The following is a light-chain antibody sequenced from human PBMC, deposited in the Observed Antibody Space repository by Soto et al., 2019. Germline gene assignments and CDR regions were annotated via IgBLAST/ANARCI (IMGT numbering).Light chain of an antibody. Sequence: LTQPPAASGSPGQSFTVSCTRTSSHVGGYNYVAWDQQHPDKAPKLMIYEVSKRPSGVPDRFSGSKSGNTAPLTVSGLQAEDEADDYCGSYTGSTSHVFGTGTKVTV. CDR1: SSHVGGYNY. CDR2: EVS. J-gene: IGLJ1*01. V-gene: IGLV2-8*01. CDR3: GSYTGSTSHV.